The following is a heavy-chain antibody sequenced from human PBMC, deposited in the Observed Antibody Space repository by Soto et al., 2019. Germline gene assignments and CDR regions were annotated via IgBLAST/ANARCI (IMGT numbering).Heavy chain of an antibody. D-gene: IGHD1-1*01. V-gene: IGHV4-4*07. CDR1: GASISGFY. CDR3: VRDGTKTLRDWFDP. J-gene: IGHJ5*02. CDR2: IYATGTT. Sequence: QVQLQESGPGLVKPSETLSLTCTVSGASISGFYWSWIRKSAGKGLEWIGRIYATGTTDYNPSLHSRVMMSVDTSKKQFSLKLRSVTAADTSVYYCVRDGTKTLRDWFDPWGQGISVTVSS.